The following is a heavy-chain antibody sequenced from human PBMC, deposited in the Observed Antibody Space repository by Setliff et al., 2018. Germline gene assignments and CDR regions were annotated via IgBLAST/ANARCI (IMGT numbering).Heavy chain of an antibody. CDR3: TPWTGTSRLHY. CDR1: GFTFGDYA. D-gene: IGHD1-7*01. J-gene: IGHJ4*02. Sequence: LSLSCTTSGFTFGDYAITWVRQAPGKGLEWVGFIRGKPSSGTTEYAASVKGRFTISRDDSKSIAYLQMSSLKTEDTALYYCTPWTGTSRLHYWGQGTLVTVSS. CDR2: IRGKPSSGTT. V-gene: IGHV3-49*04.